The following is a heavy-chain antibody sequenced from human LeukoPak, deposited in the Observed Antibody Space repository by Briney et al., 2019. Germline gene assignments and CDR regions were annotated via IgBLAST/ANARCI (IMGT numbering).Heavy chain of an antibody. Sequence: GSLRLSCAASGFTFSSYSMSWVRQAPGKGLEWLSYISTSGTTKYYADSVKGRFTISRDNAKNSLYLQMNSLRAEDTAVYYCARSGRGQYYYYYMDVWGKGTTDTISS. CDR2: ISTSGTTK. CDR1: GFTFSSYS. J-gene: IGHJ6*03. V-gene: IGHV3-48*01. CDR3: ARSGRGQYYYYYMDV. D-gene: IGHD1-26*01.